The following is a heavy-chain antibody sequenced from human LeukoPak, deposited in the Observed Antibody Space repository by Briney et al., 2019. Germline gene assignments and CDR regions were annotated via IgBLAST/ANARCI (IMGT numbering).Heavy chain of an antibody. J-gene: IGHJ6*02. Sequence: ASVKVSCKASGYTFTSYGISWVRQAPGQGLEWMGWISAYNGNTNYAQKFQGWVTMTRDTSISTAYMELSRLRSDDTAVYYCAREGSSGSYYYGMDVWGQGTTVTVSS. CDR1: GYTFTSYG. D-gene: IGHD1-26*01. CDR2: ISAYNGNT. V-gene: IGHV1-18*01. CDR3: AREGSSGSYYYGMDV.